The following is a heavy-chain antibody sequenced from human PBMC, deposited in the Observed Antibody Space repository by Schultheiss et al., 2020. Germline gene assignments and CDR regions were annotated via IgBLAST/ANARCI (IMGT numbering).Heavy chain of an antibody. D-gene: IGHD1-7*01. V-gene: IGHV4-59*12. CDR2: VSNSGST. CDR1: GDSISTYY. CDR3: ARAVTGTGRIDP. Sequence: SETLSLTCAVSGDSISTYYWNWIRQPPGKGLEWIGYVSNSGSTFYNPSLKSRVTISVDKSKNQFSLKLSSVTAADTAVYYCARAVTGTGRIDPWGQGTLVTVSS. J-gene: IGHJ5*02.